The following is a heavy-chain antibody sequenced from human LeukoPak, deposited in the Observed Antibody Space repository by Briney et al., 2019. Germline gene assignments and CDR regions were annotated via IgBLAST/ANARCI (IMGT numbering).Heavy chain of an antibody. CDR2: IRYDGSNK. D-gene: IGHD2-15*01. CDR3: AKEIVVVAAAVAAVDY. Sequence: GGSLRLSCAASGFTFSSYGMHWVRQAPGKGLEWVAFIRYDGSNKYYADSVKGRFTISRDNSKNTLYLQMNSLRAEDTAVYYCAKEIVVVAAAVAAVDYWGQGTLVTVSS. J-gene: IGHJ4*02. V-gene: IGHV3-30*02. CDR1: GFTFSSYG.